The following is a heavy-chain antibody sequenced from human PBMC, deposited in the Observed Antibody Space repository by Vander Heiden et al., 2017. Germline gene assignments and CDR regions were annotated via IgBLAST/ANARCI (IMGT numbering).Heavy chain of an antibody. V-gene: IGHV3-53*02. J-gene: IGHJ3*02. CDR2: LYAGGGT. Sequence: EVQLVETGGGLIQPGGSLRLSCAASGFIVNRNYLSWVRQDQGKGLEWISVLYAGGGTYYADSVRGRFTVSRDNSKNTLYLQMNNLRGEDTAVYYCAREIRDAFDIWGQGTTVTVSS. CDR3: AREIRDAFDI. CDR1: GFIVNRNY.